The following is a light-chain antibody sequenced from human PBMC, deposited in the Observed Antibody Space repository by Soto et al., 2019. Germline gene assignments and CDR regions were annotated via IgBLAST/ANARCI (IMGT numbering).Light chain of an antibody. Sequence: DIQMTQSPSTLSASVGDRVTITCRASQSISTWLAWYQQKPGKAPKLLIYKASTLESGVPSRFSGSGSDTDFTLTISSLQPDDFATDYCQQYSSFWTFGQGTKVEIK. CDR3: QQYSSFWT. CDR1: QSISTW. CDR2: KAS. V-gene: IGKV1-5*03. J-gene: IGKJ1*01.